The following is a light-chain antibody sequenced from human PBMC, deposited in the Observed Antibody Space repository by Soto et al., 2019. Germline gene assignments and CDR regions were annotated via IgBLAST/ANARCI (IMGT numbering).Light chain of an antibody. CDR1: SSDVGGYNY. CDR3: SSYTSSDTYV. CDR2: EVT. Sequence: QSALTQPASVSGSPGQSITISCTGTSSDVGGYNYVSWYQQHPGKAPKLLIYEVTNRPSGVSLRFSGSTSGNTASLTISGLQAEDEADYYCSSYTSSDTYVFGTGTKLTVL. J-gene: IGLJ1*01. V-gene: IGLV2-14*01.